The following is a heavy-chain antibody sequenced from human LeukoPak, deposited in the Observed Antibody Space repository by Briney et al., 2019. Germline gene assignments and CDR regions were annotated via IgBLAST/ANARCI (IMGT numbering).Heavy chain of an antibody. D-gene: IGHD3-10*01. CDR1: GFTFSSYS. J-gene: IGHJ4*02. CDR3: ARVVTYYYGSGSYHFDY. V-gene: IGHV3-21*01. Sequence: GGSLRLSCAASGFTFSSYSMNWVRQAPGKGLEWVSSISSSSSYIYYADSVKGRFTISRDNAKNSLYLQMNSLRAEDTAVYYCARVVTYYYGSGSYHFDYWGQGTLVTVSS. CDR2: ISSSSSYI.